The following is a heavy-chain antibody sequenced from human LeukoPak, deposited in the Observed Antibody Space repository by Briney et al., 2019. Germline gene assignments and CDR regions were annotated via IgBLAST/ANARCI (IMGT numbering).Heavy chain of an antibody. D-gene: IGHD4-17*01. CDR2: ISSSSTYI. Sequence: GGSLRLSCAASGFSFSSYTMNWVRQAPGKGLEWVSSISSSSTYIYYADSVKGRFTISRDNAKNSLSPQMNSLRAEDTAVYYCVLYGDYESPDGFDIWGQGTMVTVSS. V-gene: IGHV3-21*04. J-gene: IGHJ3*02. CDR3: VLYGDYESPDGFDI. CDR1: GFSFSSYT.